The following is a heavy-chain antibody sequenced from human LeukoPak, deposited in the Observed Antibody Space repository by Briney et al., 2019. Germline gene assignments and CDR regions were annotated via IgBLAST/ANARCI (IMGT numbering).Heavy chain of an antibody. V-gene: IGHV4-34*01. CDR2: INHSGST. CDR1: GGSFSGYY. Sequence: SETLSLTCAVYGGSFSGYYWSWIRQPPGKGLEWIGEINHSGSTNYNPSLKSRVTISVDTSKNQFSLKLSSVTAAGTAVYYCARGGWGSSYDYWGQGTLVTVSS. J-gene: IGHJ4*02. D-gene: IGHD6-13*01. CDR3: ARGGWGSSYDY.